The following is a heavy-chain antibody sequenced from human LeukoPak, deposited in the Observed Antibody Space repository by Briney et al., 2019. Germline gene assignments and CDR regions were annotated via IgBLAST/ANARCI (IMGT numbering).Heavy chain of an antibody. CDR3: ARAGSGYSFDI. V-gene: IGHV4-59*01. CDR2: IYKSGGT. Sequence: PSETLSLTCTVSGDSISSYYWSWIRQPPGKGLEWIGYIYKSGGTDYNPSHKSRVTISVYTSRNQFSLKLSSVTAADTAVYYCARAGSGYSFDIWGQGTMVTVSS. CDR1: GDSISSYY. D-gene: IGHD3-22*01. J-gene: IGHJ3*02.